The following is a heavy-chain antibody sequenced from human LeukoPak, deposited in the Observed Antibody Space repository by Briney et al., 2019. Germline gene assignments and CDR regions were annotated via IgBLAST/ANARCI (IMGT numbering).Heavy chain of an antibody. V-gene: IGHV3-21*06. Sequence: PGGSLRLSCAASRFTFSSYSMNWVRQAPGKGLEWVPYISSTGTYIYYADSVKGRFIISRDNAKNSLYLQMNSLRAEDTAVYYCARGNVDFWGQGTLVTVSS. D-gene: IGHD2-8*01. CDR2: ISSTGTYI. CDR1: RFTFSSYS. J-gene: IGHJ4*02. CDR3: ARGNVDF.